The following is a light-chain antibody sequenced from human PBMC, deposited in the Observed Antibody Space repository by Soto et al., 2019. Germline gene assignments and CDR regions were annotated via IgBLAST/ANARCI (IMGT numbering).Light chain of an antibody. CDR3: AAWDDSLSVVV. CDR2: RNN. J-gene: IGLJ2*01. CDR1: SSNIGRNY. Sequence: QSVLTQPPSASGTPGQRVTIACSGSSSNIGRNYVYWYQQLPGTAPKLLIYRNNQRPSGVPDRFSGSKSGTSASLASSGLRADDEADYYCAAWDDSLSVVVFGGGTKLTVL. V-gene: IGLV1-47*01.